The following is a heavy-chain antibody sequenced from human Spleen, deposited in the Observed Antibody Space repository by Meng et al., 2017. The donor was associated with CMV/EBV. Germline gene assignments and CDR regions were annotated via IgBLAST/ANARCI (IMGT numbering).Heavy chain of an antibody. CDR2: ISSSSSYI. CDR3: AKDVLSWYYGMDV. V-gene: IGHV3-21*01. D-gene: IGHD1-1*01. CDR1: GFTFSSYS. J-gene: IGHJ6*02. Sequence: GESLKISCAASGFTFSSYSMNWVRQAPGKGLEWVSSISSSSSYIYYADSVKGRFTISRDNAKNSLYLQMNSLRAEDTAVYYCAKDVLSWYYGMDVWGQGTTVTVSS.